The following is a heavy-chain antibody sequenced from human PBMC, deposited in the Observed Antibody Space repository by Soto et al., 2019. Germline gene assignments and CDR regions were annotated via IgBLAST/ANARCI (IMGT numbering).Heavy chain of an antibody. J-gene: IGHJ4*02. V-gene: IGHV4-61*01. CDR1: GDSVSNDNYY. D-gene: IGHD3-16*01. CDR2: IYYSGTT. Sequence: SETLSLTCAVSGDSVSNDNYYWSWIRQPPGKGLEWIGYIYYSGTTNYNSYLKSRLSLSVDMPKNQFSLKLASVTAADTAVYFCARSQRGRTAFTFDYWGQGALVTVSS. CDR3: ARSQRGRTAFTFDY.